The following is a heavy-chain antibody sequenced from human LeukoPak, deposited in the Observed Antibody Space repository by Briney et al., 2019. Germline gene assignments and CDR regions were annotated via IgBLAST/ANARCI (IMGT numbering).Heavy chain of an antibody. D-gene: IGHD5-18*01. CDR2: ISSSSSTI. CDR3: AREDRGYSYGHDY. J-gene: IGHJ4*02. CDR1: GFTFSSYS. Sequence: PGGSLRLSCAASGFTFSSYSMNWVRQAPGKGLEWVPYISSSSSTIYYADSVKGRFTISRDNAKNSLYLQMNSLRAEDTAVYYCAREDRGYSYGHDYWGQGTLVTVSS. V-gene: IGHV3-48*01.